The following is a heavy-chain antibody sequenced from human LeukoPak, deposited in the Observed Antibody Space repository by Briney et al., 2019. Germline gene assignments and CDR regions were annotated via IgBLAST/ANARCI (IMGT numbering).Heavy chain of an antibody. V-gene: IGHV1-8*01. CDR1: GYTFTSYD. J-gene: IGHJ6*02. D-gene: IGHD3-3*01. CDR2: MNPNSGNT. CDR3: ARDELRFLEWLPQLYYYYGMDV. Sequence: ASVKVSCKASGYTFTSYDINWVRQATGQGLEWMGWMNPNSGNTGYAQKFQGRVTMTRNTSISTACMELSSLRSEDTAVYYCARDELRFLEWLPQLYYYYGMDVWGQGTTVTVSS.